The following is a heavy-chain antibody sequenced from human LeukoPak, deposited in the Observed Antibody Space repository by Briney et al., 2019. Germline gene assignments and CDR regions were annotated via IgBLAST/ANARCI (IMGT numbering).Heavy chain of an antibody. CDR3: ARDGRAVAGTMDY. CDR2: ISSSSSYI. Sequence: GGSLRPSCAASGFTFSSYSMNWVRQAPGKGLEWVSSISSSSSYIYYADSVKGRFTIPRDNAKNSLYLQMNSLRAEDTAVYYCARDGRAVAGTMDYWGQGTLVTVSS. CDR1: GFTFSSYS. D-gene: IGHD6-19*01. J-gene: IGHJ4*02. V-gene: IGHV3-21*01.